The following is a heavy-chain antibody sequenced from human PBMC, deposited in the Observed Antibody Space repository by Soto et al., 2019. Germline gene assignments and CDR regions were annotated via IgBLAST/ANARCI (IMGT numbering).Heavy chain of an antibody. CDR3: ARVPDR. V-gene: IGHV4-59*12. J-gene: IGHJ5*02. CDR1: GGSISTYY. CDR2: VYNSGRN. Sequence: PSETLSLTCTVSGGSISTYYWHWMRQPPGKGLEWIGDVYNSGRNNYNPSLKSRVTISVDRSKNQFSLKLSSVTAADTAVYYCARVPDRWGQGTLVTVSS. D-gene: IGHD2-2*01.